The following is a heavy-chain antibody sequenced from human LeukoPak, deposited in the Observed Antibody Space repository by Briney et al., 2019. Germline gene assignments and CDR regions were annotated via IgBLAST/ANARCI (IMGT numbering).Heavy chain of an antibody. V-gene: IGHV4-39*07. CDR2: INHSGST. CDR3: ARGRYLTTLGGAAAGFLDS. J-gene: IGHJ4*02. Sequence: SETLSLTCTVSGGSISSSSYYWGWIRQTPGKGLEWIGEINHSGSTNYNPSLKRRVIISVDTSQKQFSLRLTSVTAADTAVYYCARGRYLTTLGGAAAGFLDSWGQGTLVTVSS. CDR1: GGSISSSSYY. D-gene: IGHD6-13*01.